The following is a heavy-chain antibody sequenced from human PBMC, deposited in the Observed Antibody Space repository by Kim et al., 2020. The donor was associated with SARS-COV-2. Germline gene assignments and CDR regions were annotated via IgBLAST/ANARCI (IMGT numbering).Heavy chain of an antibody. V-gene: IGHV4-39*01. J-gene: IGHJ4*02. CDR3: ARISTVTGFGY. Sequence: YNPSLKSRVTISVDTSKNQFSLHLTTVTAADTAVYFCARISTVTGFGYWGQGTLVTVSS. D-gene: IGHD4-17*01.